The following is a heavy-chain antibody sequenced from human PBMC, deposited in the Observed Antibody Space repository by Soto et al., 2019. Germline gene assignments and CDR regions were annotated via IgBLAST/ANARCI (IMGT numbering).Heavy chain of an antibody. CDR3: AKDHGTYYYDSSGYEFDY. CDR1: GFTFSSYA. J-gene: IGHJ4*02. V-gene: IGHV3-23*01. Sequence: GGSLRLSCAASGFTFSSYAMSWVRQAPGKGLEWVSAISGSGGSTYYADSVKGRFTISRDNSKNTLYLQMNSLRAEDTAVYYCAKDHGTYYYDSSGYEFDYWGQGTLVTVSS. CDR2: ISGSGGST. D-gene: IGHD3-22*01.